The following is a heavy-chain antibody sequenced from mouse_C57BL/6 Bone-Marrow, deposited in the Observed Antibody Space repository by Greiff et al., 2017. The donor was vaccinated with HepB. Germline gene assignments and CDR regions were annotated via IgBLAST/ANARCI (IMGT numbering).Heavy chain of an antibody. J-gene: IGHJ4*01. CDR1: GFSLTSYA. CDR3: ARKSYYYGSSWGTYYAMDY. D-gene: IGHD1-1*01. V-gene: IGHV2-9-1*01. CDR2: IWTGGGT. Sequence: VKLMESGPGLVAPSQSLSITCTVSGFSLTSYAISWVRQPPGKGLEWLGVIWTGGGTNYNSALKSRLSISKDNSKSQVFLKMNSLQTDDTARYYCARKSYYYGSSWGTYYAMDYWGQGTSVTVSS.